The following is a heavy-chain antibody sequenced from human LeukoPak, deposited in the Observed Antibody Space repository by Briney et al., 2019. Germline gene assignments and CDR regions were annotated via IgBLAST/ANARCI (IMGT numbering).Heavy chain of an antibody. CDR1: GFPFSDFA. D-gene: IGHD3-22*01. Sequence: GGSLRPSCAASGFPFSDFAIHWVRQTPGKGLEWVAAISYDRSSVYYADSVKGRFTISRDNSRNTLYLQMNSLRAEDTAVYCCAKSRDTSGYSAFDYWGQGTLVAVSS. CDR2: ISYDRSSV. J-gene: IGHJ4*02. V-gene: IGHV3-30-3*02. CDR3: AKSRDTSGYSAFDY.